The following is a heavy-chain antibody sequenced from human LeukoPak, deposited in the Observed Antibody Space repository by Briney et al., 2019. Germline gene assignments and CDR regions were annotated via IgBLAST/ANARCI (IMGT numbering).Heavy chain of an antibody. CDR3: ARGVAFFDY. V-gene: IGHV4-30-2*01. CDR2: IYHSGST. Sequence: SETLSLTCAVSGGSISSGGYSWGWIRQPPGKGLEWIGYIYHSGSTYYNPSLKSRVTISVDRSKNQFSLKLSSVTAADTAVYYCARGVAFFDYWGQGTLVTVSS. D-gene: IGHD3-3*01. CDR1: GGSISSGGYS. J-gene: IGHJ4*02.